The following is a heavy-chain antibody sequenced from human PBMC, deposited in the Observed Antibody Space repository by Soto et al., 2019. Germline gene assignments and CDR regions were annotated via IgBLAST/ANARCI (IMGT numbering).Heavy chain of an antibody. J-gene: IGHJ1*01. CDR1: GGSISSYY. CDR2: IYYSGST. V-gene: IGHV4-59*08. Sequence: QVQLQESGPGLVKPSETLSLTCTVSGGSISSYYWSWIRQPPGKGLVWIGYIYYSGSTNYNPSLKSRFTISVDTSKNQFSLKLSSVTAAETAVYYCARHFGSWLNAEYFQHWGQGTLVTVSS. CDR3: ARHFGSWLNAEYFQH. D-gene: IGHD6-13*01.